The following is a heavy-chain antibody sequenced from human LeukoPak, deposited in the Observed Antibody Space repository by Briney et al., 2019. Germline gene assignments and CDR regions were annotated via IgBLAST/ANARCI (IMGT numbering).Heavy chain of an antibody. V-gene: IGHV3-53*01. J-gene: IGHJ3*02. CDR2: IYSGGST. D-gene: IGHD6-13*01. CDR3: ARPASTRADAFDI. Sequence: PGGSLTLSCAASGFTVSSNYMSWVRQAPGKGLEWVSVIYSGGSTYYADSVKGRFTISRDNSKNTLYLQMNSLRAEDTAVYYCARPASTRADAFDIWGQGTMVTVSS. CDR1: GFTVSSNY.